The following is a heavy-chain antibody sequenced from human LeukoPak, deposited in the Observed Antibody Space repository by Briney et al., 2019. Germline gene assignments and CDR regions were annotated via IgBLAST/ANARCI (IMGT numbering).Heavy chain of an antibody. CDR2: IRYEGSNK. CDR3: SGGLYYYDSSGSLDY. D-gene: IGHD3-22*01. V-gene: IGHV3-30*02. CDR1: GFTFSSYG. Sequence: GGSLRLSCAASGFTFSSYGMHWVRQAPGNGLEGVAFIRYEGSNKYYADSVKGRFTISRDNSKNTLYLQMNSLRAEDTAVYYCSGGLYYYDSSGSLDYWGQGTLVTVSS. J-gene: IGHJ4*02.